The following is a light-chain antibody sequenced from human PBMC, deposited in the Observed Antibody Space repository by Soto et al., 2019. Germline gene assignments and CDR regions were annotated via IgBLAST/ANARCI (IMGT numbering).Light chain of an antibody. CDR3: QQYGRPPRAT. CDR1: QSGNSRY. CDR2: EAS. J-gene: IGKJ5*01. Sequence: DTVLTQSPGTLSLSPGERATLSCRASQSGNSRYIAWYQVKPGQAPRLLIYEASSRATGIPDRFSGGGSGTDFTLSISKVEPEDFAVYYCQQYGRPPRATFGQGTRLEIK. V-gene: IGKV3-20*01.